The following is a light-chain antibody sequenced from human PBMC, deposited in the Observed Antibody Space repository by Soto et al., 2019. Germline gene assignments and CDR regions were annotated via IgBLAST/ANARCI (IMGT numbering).Light chain of an antibody. CDR2: DAS. CDR1: LNVNRY. CDR3: QQYNNWPSWT. J-gene: IGKJ1*01. Sequence: VLQPSQATLSFAPVERPPLSVTASLNVNRYLAWYQQKPGQAPRLVIYDASNRAPGIQARFSGSGSGTEFTLTISSLQYEDFAVYYCQQYNNWPSWTVGQGTQ. V-gene: IGKV3-15*01.